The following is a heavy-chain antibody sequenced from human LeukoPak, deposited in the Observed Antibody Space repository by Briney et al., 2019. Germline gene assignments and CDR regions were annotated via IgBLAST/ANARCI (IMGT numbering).Heavy chain of an antibody. CDR3: ARVRSRSLDY. CDR2: VFHSGIT. J-gene: IGHJ4*02. CDR1: GYSISSGYH. V-gene: IGHV4-38-2*01. Sequence: SETLSLTCVVSGYSISSGYHWAWIRQPPGKGLEWIGSVFHSGITYYIPSLKSRVTISVDTSKNQFSLKLSSVTAADTAVYYCARVRSRSLDYWGQGTLVTVSS.